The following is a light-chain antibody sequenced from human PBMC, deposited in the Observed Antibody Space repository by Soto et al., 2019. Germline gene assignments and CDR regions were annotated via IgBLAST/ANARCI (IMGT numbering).Light chain of an antibody. Sequence: QSARIQPASVSGSPGQSITISCTGTSSNVGGYNYVSWYQQHPGKAPKFMIYDVSNRPSGVSNRFSGSKSGNTASLTISGLQAEDEADYYCSSYTTSNTRQIVFGTGTKVTVL. CDR3: SSYTTSNTRQIV. J-gene: IGLJ1*01. V-gene: IGLV2-14*01. CDR1: SSNVGGYNY. CDR2: DVS.